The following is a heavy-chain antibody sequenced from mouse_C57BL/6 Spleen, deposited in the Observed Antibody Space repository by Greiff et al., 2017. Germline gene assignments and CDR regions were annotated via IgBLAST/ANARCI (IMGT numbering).Heavy chain of an antibody. D-gene: IGHD1-1*01. CDR3: ARGGSYYGSRVFAMCY. J-gene: IGHJ4*01. V-gene: IGHV1-72*01. Sequence: QVQLQQPGAELVKPGASVKLSCKASGYTFTSYWMHWVKQRPGRGLEWIGSIDPNSGGTKYNEKFKSKATLTVDKPSSTAYMQLSSLTSEDSAVYYCARGGSYYGSRVFAMCYWGPGPSVTVSS. CDR2: IDPNSGGT. CDR1: GYTFTSYW.